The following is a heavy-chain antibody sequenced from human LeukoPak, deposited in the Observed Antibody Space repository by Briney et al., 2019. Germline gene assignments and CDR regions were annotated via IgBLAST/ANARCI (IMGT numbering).Heavy chain of an antibody. D-gene: IGHD6-19*01. V-gene: IGHV4-61*02. CDR1: GGSISSGSYY. J-gene: IGHJ4*02. CDR3: ARDLGSGWYGGYFDY. CDR2: IYTSGST. Sequence: SETLSLTCTVSGGSISSGSYYWSWIRQPAGKGLEWTVRIYTSGSTNYNPSLKSRVTISVDTSKNQFSLKLSSVTAADTAVYYCARDLGSGWYGGYFDYWGQGTLVTVSS.